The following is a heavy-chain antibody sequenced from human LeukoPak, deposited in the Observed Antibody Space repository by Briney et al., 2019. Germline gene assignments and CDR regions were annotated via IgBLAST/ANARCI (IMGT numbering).Heavy chain of an antibody. V-gene: IGHV3-23*01. CDR2: ISNNGGYT. CDR3: AKQLGYCSDGSCYFPY. J-gene: IGHJ4*02. CDR1: GFTFSSSA. Sequence: WGALRLSCAASGFTFSSSAMSWVRQAPGKGVGWVSTISNNGGYTYYADSVQGRFTISRDNSKSTLCLQMNSLRAEDTAVYYCAKQLGYCSDGSCYFPYWGQGTLVTVSS. D-gene: IGHD2-15*01.